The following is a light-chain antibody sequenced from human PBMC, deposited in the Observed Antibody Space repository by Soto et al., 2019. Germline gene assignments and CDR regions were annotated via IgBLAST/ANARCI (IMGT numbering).Light chain of an antibody. Sequence: EIVMTQSPATLSVPPGERVTLTCRASQSVSIELALYQQTPGKAPRVLIYGASTRASGIPVRFSGSASGTEFTLTISSLQSEDFTVYYCQQYNKWPRTFGQGTKVDIK. CDR3: QQYNKWPRT. V-gene: IGKV3-15*01. CDR2: GAS. J-gene: IGKJ1*01. CDR1: QSVSIE.